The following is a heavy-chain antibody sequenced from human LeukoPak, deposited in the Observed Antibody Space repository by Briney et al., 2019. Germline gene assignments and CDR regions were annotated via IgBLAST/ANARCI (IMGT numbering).Heavy chain of an antibody. Sequence: GGSLRLSCVASGFTFSNYGMSWVRQAPGKGLEWASIMRVGGKTYYAESVKGRFTISRDNSKNTVYLQMSNLRAEDTALYYCAKGRDDYAYGDFDYWGQGTLVTVSS. CDR2: MRVGGKT. D-gene: IGHD3-16*01. V-gene: IGHV3-23*01. J-gene: IGHJ4*02. CDR1: GFTFSNYG. CDR3: AKGRDDYAYGDFDY.